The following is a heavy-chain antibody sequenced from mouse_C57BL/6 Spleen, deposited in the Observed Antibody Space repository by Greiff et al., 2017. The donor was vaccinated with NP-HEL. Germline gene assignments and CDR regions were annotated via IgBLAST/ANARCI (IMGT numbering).Heavy chain of an antibody. J-gene: IGHJ2*01. CDR2: ISDGGSYT. V-gene: IGHV5-4*01. Sequence: EVMLVESGGGLVKPGGSLKLSCAASGFTFSSYAMSWVRQTPEKRLEWVATISDGGSYTYYPDNVKGRFTISRDNAKNNLYLQMSHLKSEDTAMYYCARDYYYWGQGTTLTVSS. CDR1: GFTFSSYA. D-gene: IGHD1-1*01. CDR3: ARDYYY.